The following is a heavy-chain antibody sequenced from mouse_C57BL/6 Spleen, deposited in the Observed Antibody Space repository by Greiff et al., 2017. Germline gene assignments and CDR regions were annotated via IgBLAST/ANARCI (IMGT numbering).Heavy chain of an antibody. CDR2: IYPNNGGT. CDR1: GYTFSDSY. Sequence: EVQLQPSGPELVKPGASVKISCKASGYTFSDSYMNWVKQSHGKSLEWIGGIYPNNGGTSYNQKFKGKATLTVDKSSSTAYMELSSLTSEDSAVYYCARSDGNKVACDYWGQGTTLTSSS. J-gene: IGHJ2*01. D-gene: IGHD2-1*01. V-gene: IGHV1-26*01. CDR3: ARSDGNKVACDY.